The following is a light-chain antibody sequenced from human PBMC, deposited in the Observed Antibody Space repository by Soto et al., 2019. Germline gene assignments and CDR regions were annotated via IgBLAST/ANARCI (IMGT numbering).Light chain of an antibody. CDR3: LQNYSYPWT. CDR1: QTISSW. J-gene: IGKJ1*01. Sequence: DIQMTQSPSTLSGSVGDRVTITCRASQTISSWLAWYQQKPGKAPKLLIYKASTLKSGVPSRFSGSGSGTEFTLTISSLQPEDFATYSCLQNYSYPWTFGQGTKVDIK. CDR2: KAS. V-gene: IGKV1-5*03.